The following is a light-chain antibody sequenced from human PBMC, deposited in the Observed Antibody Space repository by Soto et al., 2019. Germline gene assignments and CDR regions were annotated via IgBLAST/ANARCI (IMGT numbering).Light chain of an antibody. Sequence: QSALTQPPSASGSPGQSVTISCTGTSSDIGTYNYVSWFQQNPGKAPKLMIYEVTKRPSGVPDRFSGSKSGNTASLTVSGFQAEDEADYYCASYGGPYVVFGGGTKLTVL. CDR3: ASYGGPYVV. CDR2: EVT. V-gene: IGLV2-8*01. J-gene: IGLJ2*01. CDR1: SSDIGTYNY.